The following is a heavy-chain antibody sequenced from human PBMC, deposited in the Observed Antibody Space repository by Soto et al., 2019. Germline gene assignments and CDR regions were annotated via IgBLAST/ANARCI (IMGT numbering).Heavy chain of an antibody. J-gene: IGHJ4*02. D-gene: IGHD2-15*01. Sequence: SVKVSCKASGFTFTSSAVQWVRQARGQRLERIGWIVVGSGNTNYAQKFQERVTITRDMSTSTAYMELSSLRSEDTAVYYCAAYGRYGGNTKSYYFDYWGQGTLVTVSS. CDR2: IVVGSGNT. V-gene: IGHV1-58*01. CDR3: AAYGRYGGNTKSYYFDY. CDR1: GFTFTSSA.